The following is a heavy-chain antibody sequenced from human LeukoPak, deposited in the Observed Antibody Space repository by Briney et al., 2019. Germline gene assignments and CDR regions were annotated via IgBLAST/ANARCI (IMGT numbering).Heavy chain of an antibody. CDR1: GGTFSSYA. CDR3: ARDSVHDFLSGYSRRGFAFDY. CDR2: IIPIFGTA. Sequence: SVKVSCKASGGTFSSYAISWGRQAPGQGLEWMGRIIPIFGTANYAQKFHGRVTITTDESTSTAYMELSSLRSEDTGVYYWARDSVHDFLSGYSRRGFAFDYWGQGTMVTVSS. D-gene: IGHD3-3*01. V-gene: IGHV1-69*05. J-gene: IGHJ3*01.